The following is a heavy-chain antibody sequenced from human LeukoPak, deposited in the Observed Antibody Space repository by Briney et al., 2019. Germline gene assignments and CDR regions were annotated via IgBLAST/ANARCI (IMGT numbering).Heavy chain of an antibody. J-gene: IGHJ4*02. CDR1: GGSFSGYY. D-gene: IGHD4-17*01. CDR2: INHSGST. Sequence: SETLSLTCAVYGGSFSGYYWSWIRQPPGKGREWIGEINHSGSTNYNPSLKSRVTISVDTSKNQFSLELSSVTAADTAVYYCARADYGLKYYFDYWGQGTLVTVSS. CDR3: ARADYGLKYYFDY. V-gene: IGHV4-34*01.